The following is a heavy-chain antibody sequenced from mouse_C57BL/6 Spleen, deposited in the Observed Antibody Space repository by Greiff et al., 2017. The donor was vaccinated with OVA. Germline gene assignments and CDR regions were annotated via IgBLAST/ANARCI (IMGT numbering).Heavy chain of an antibody. CDR2: IDPSDSYT. Sequence: QVQLQQPGAELVRPGTSVKLSCKASGYTFTSYWMHWVKQRPGQGLEWIGVIDPSDSYTNYNQKFKAKATLTVDTSSSTAYMQLSSLTSEDSAVYYCARKGYYGLDYWGQGTTLTVSS. D-gene: IGHD1-1*01. CDR1: GYTFTSYW. CDR3: ARKGYYGLDY. V-gene: IGHV1-59*01. J-gene: IGHJ2*01.